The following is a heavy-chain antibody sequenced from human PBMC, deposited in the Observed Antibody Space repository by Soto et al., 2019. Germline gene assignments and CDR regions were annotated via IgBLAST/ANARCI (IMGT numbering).Heavy chain of an antibody. V-gene: IGHV4-30-4*01. CDR2: TYYSGST. D-gene: IGHD3-10*01. J-gene: IGHJ5*02. Sequence: SETLSLTCTVSGGSISSGDYYWSWIRQPPGKGLEWIGYTYYSGSTYYNPSLKSRVTISVDTSKNQFSLKLSSVTAADTAVYYCARGGTMVRGVHTNWFDPWGQGTLVTVSS. CDR1: GGSISSGDYY. CDR3: ARGGTMVRGVHTNWFDP.